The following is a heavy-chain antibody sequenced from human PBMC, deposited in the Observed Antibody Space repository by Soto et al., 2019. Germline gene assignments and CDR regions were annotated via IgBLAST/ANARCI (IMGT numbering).Heavy chain of an antibody. V-gene: IGHV3-23*01. Sequence: EVQVLESGGGLVQPGGSLRLSCAASGFTFSNYGMSWVRQAPGKGLEWVSSISGSGGRTYYADSVKGRFTISRDNSKNALYLQTDSLRAVDTAFYSCAKSDCSGGSVCFPFDIWGQGTLVTVSS. D-gene: IGHD2-15*01. J-gene: IGHJ4*02. CDR3: AKSDCSGGSVCFPFDI. CDR1: GFTFSNYG. CDR2: ISGSGGRT.